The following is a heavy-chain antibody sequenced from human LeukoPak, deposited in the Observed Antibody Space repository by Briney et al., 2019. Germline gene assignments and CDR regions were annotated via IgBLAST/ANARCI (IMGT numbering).Heavy chain of an antibody. Sequence: SETLSLTCTVSGGSISSGGYYWSWIRQHPGKGLEWIGYIYYSGSTYYNPSLKSRVTISVDTSKNQFSLKLSSVTAADTAVYYCARGRGYCSSTSCYTRGITGTLGFDPWGQGTLVTVSS. CDR3: ARGRGYCSSTSCYTRGITGTLGFDP. V-gene: IGHV4-31*03. D-gene: IGHD2-2*02. CDR2: IYYSGST. CDR1: GGSISSGGYY. J-gene: IGHJ5*02.